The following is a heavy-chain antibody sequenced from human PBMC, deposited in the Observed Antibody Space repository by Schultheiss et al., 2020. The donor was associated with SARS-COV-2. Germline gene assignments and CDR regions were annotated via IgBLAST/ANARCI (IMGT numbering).Heavy chain of an antibody. J-gene: IGHJ4*02. V-gene: IGHV1-18*01. CDR1: GYTFTSYG. Sequence: ASVKVSCKASGYTFTSYGISWVRQAPGQGLEWMGWISAYNGNTNYAQKLQGRVTMTTDTSTSTAYMELRSLRSDDTAVYYCARVVGLRTIPTAGPIDYLSQGTLVTVSS. D-gene: IGHD6-13*01. CDR2: ISAYNGNT. CDR3: ARVVGLRTIPTAGPIDY.